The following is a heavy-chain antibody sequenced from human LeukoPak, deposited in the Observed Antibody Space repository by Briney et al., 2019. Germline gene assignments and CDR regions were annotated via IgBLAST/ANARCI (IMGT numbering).Heavy chain of an antibody. Sequence: GGSLRLSCAASGFIFSSYNMNWVRQAPGKGLEWVSSISSRSRDVYYADSVKGRFTISRDNSQNTLFLQLNSLRTEDTAVYYCATNSAYGSYLDSWGQGTLVTVSS. CDR1: GFIFSSYN. CDR3: ATNSAYGSYLDS. CDR2: ISSRSRDV. J-gene: IGHJ4*02. V-gene: IGHV3-21*06. D-gene: IGHD6-25*01.